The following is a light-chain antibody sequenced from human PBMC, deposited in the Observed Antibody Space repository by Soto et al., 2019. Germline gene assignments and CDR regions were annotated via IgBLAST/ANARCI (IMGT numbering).Light chain of an antibody. CDR1: SSDVGGYNY. CDR2: DVS. J-gene: IGLJ1*01. CDR3: RSYTSSSTLV. Sequence: QSALTQPASVSGSPGQSITISCTGTSSDVGGYNYVSWYQQHPGKAPKLMIYDVSNRPSGVSTRFSGAKSGNTASLTISGLQAEDEADYYCRSYTSSSTLVFGTGTKLTVL. V-gene: IGLV2-14*01.